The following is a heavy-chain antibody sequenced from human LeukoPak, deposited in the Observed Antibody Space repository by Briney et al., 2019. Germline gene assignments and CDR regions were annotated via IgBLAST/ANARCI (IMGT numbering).Heavy chain of an antibody. CDR2: VDSSGNA. CDR1: GGSISTSGYY. CDR3: ARVRYCSSTSCP. J-gene: IGHJ5*02. V-gene: IGHV4-39*07. Sequence: PSETLSLTCTVSGGSISTSGYYWGWIRQPPGKGLEYFASVDSSGNAYYNPSLQSRVTISSDTSKNQFSLKLSSVTAADTAVYYCARVRYCSSTSCPWGQGTLVTVSS. D-gene: IGHD2-2*01.